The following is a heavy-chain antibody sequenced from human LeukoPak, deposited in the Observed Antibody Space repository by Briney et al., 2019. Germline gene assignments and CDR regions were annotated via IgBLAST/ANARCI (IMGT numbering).Heavy chain of an antibody. V-gene: IGHV3-48*01. CDR1: GFTFSSYS. CDR3: AREITIFGVVGFDP. CDR2: ISSSSSTI. Sequence: GGSLRLSCAASGFTFSSYSMKWVRQAPGKGLEWVSYISSSSSTIYYADSVKGRFTISRDNAKNSLYLQMNSLRAEDTAVYYCAREITIFGVVGFDPWGQGTLVAVSS. J-gene: IGHJ5*02. D-gene: IGHD3-3*01.